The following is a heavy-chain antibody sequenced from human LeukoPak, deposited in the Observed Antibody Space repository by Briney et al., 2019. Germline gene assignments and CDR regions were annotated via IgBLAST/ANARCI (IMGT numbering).Heavy chain of an antibody. D-gene: IGHD6-13*01. CDR3: ARDVAGGWYSSSWLCWFDP. Sequence: GGSLRLSCAASGFTFSSYSMNWVRQAPGKGLEWVSSISSSSSSYIYYADSVKGRFTISRDNAKNSLYLQMNSLRAEDTAVYYCARDVAGGWYSSSWLCWFDPWGQGTLVTVSS. CDR2: ISSSSSSYI. J-gene: IGHJ5*02. CDR1: GFTFSSYS. V-gene: IGHV3-21*01.